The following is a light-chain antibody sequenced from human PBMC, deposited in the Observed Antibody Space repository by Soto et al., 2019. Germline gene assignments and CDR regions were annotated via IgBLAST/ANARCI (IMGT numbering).Light chain of an antibody. Sequence: EIVMTQSPATLSVSPGERATLSCRASRTVSNNLAWYQQKPGQAPRLLIYGASTRATGIPARFSGSGSGTEFTLTISSLQSEDFAVYYCQQYNNWLPLTFGGGTKVEIK. V-gene: IGKV3-15*01. J-gene: IGKJ4*01. CDR3: QQYNNWLPLT. CDR2: GAS. CDR1: RTVSNN.